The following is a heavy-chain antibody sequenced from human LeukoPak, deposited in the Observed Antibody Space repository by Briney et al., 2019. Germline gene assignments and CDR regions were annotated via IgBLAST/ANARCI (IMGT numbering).Heavy chain of an antibody. D-gene: IGHD3-22*01. CDR2: IYYSGST. J-gene: IGHJ3*02. V-gene: IGHV4-31*03. CDR1: GGSISSGGYY. CDR3: ARSEYYYDSSGPDAFDI. Sequence: SETLSLTRTVSGGSISSGGYYWSWIRQHPGKGLEWIGYIYYSGSTYYNPSLKSRVTISVDTSKNQFSLKLSSVTAADTAVYYCARSEYYYDSSGPDAFDIWGQGTMVTVSS.